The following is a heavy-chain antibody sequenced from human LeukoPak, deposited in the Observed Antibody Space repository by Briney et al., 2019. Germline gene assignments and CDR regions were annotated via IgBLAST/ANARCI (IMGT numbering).Heavy chain of an antibody. V-gene: IGHV3-49*04. J-gene: IGHJ6*03. CDR3: TSGDYVPYYYYYMDV. CDR1: GFTFGDYA. CDR2: IRSKAYGGTT. D-gene: IGHD4-17*01. Sequence: GGSLRLPCTASGFTFGDYAMSWVRQAPGKGLEWVGFIRSKAYGGTTEYAASVKGRFTISRDDSKSIAYLQMNSLKTEDTAVYYCTSGDYVPYYYYYMDVWGKGTTVTVS.